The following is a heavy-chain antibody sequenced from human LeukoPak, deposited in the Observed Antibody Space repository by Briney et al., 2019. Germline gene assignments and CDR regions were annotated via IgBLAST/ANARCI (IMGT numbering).Heavy chain of an antibody. CDR2: IRQDGSDK. Sequence: GGSLRLSCAASGFPFNSYWMSWVRQAPEKGLEWLANIRQDGSDKQYVDSVKGRSTISRDNAKNSLYLQMNSLSAEDTAVYYCARHSRGSSIDDWGQGTLVTVSS. J-gene: IGHJ4*02. CDR3: ARHSRGSSIDD. V-gene: IGHV3-7*01. CDR1: GFPFNSYW. D-gene: IGHD2-15*01.